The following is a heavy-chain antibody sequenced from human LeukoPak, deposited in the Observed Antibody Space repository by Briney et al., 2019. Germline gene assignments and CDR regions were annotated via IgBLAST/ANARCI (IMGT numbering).Heavy chain of an antibody. CDR2: IIPFTGIV. CDR1: GGTFSSYG. D-gene: IGHD3-16*01. CDR3: ARTAAGWESHVLGYFDY. Sequence: ASVKVSCKASGGTFSSYGISWVRQAPGQGLEWMGRIIPFTGIVNYAQKFQGRVTITADKYTSTAYMELNSLRSEDTAVYWCARTAAGWESHVLGYFDYWAQGPLATVSP. J-gene: IGHJ4*02. V-gene: IGHV1-69*04.